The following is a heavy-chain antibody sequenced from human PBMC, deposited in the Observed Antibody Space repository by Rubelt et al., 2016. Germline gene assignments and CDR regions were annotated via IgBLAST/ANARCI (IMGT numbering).Heavy chain of an antibody. CDR2: IYYSGST. J-gene: IGHJ4*02. V-gene: IGHV4-39*07. D-gene: IGHD4-17*01. CDR1: GDSISRSNYH. CDR3: ASETQATVTTRGEVDY. Sequence: QLHLQESGPGLVKPSETLSLTCAVSGDSISRSNYHWGWIRQPAGKGLEWIGSIYYSGSTYYNPSLKSRVTMSVDQSKNQSSRTLSPVTAADTAVYYCASETQATVTTRGEVDYWGQGTLVTVSS.